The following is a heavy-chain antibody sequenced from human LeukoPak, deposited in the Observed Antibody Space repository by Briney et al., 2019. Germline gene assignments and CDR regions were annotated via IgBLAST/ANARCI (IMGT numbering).Heavy chain of an antibody. CDR3: ARWRRGYSYGLLLLDAFDI. CDR1: GGSFSGYY. D-gene: IGHD5-18*01. V-gene: IGHV4-34*01. Sequence: SETLSLTCAVYGGSFSGYYWSWIRQPPGRGLEWIGEINHSGSTNYNPSLKSRVTISVDTSKNQFSLKLSSVTAADTAVYYCARWRRGYSYGLLLLDAFDIWGQGTMVTVSS. J-gene: IGHJ3*02. CDR2: INHSGST.